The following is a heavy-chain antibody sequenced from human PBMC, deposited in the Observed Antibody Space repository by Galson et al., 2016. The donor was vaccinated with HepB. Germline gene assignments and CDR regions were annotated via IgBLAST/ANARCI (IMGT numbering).Heavy chain of an antibody. J-gene: IGHJ6*02. CDR3: ARGGGGTYFENYYYGMDV. CDR2: ISAYNGYT. D-gene: IGHD1-26*01. Sequence: SVKISCKASGYTFTGYSLHWLRQAPGQGLEWMGWISAYNGYTNYAQKLQGRVTMTTHTSTSTVYMELRSLRSDDTAVYYCARGGGGTYFENYYYGMDVWGQGTTVTVSS. V-gene: IGHV1-18*04. CDR1: GYTFTGYS.